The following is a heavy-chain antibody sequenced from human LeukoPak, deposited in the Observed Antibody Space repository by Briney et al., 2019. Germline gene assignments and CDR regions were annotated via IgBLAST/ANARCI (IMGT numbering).Heavy chain of an antibody. CDR1: GFIFSSYG. V-gene: IGHV3-23*01. D-gene: IGHD3-22*01. Sequence: PGGSLRLSCAASGFIFSSYGMIWVRQAPGKGPEYVSGISGSGDTTYYTDSVKGRFTISRDNSKNTLYLQMNSLRAEDTATYHCARARSGRFDYWGQGILVTVSS. CDR2: ISGSGDTT. CDR3: ARARSGRFDY. J-gene: IGHJ4*02.